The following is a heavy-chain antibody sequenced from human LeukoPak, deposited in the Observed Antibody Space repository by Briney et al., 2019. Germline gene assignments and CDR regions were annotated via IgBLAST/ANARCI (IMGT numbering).Heavy chain of an antibody. V-gene: IGHV4-31*03. D-gene: IGHD6-13*01. CDR3: AGATGGAAAADFDP. CDR1: GGSISSAGYY. CDR2: IYYSGTTT. J-gene: IGHJ5*02. Sequence: SETLSLTCTVSGGSISSAGYYWSWIRQHPGNGLEWSGFIYYSGTTTFYNPSLKSRVSISLDTSRNQFYLKLSSVTAADTAVYYCAGATGGAAAADFDPWGQGTLVTVSS.